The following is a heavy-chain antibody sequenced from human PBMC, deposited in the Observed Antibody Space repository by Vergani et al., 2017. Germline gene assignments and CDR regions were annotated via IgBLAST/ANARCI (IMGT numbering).Heavy chain of an antibody. CDR3: ARVNTETNGHLYYYYYMDV. J-gene: IGHJ6*03. CDR1: GESFTSYH. CDR2: IDHTGRP. D-gene: IGHD4-11*01. V-gene: IGHV4-34*01. Sequence: QVQLQQWGGGLLKPSETLSLTCVVNGESFTSYHWTWIRQSPGEELEWVGDIDHTGRPDYNPSLKSRLTRSVDKSRNQFSLTRNSVTATDTAIYFCARVNTETNGHLYYYYYMDVWGQGTAVTVS.